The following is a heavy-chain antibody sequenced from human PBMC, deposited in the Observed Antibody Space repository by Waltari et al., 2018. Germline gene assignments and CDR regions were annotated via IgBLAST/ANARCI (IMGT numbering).Heavy chain of an antibody. J-gene: IGHJ4*02. Sequence: QVQLVQSGAEVKKPGSSVKVSCKASGGTFSSYAISWVRQAPGQGLEWMGGIIPIFGTANYAQKFQGRVTITTDESTSTAYMELSSLRSEDTAVYYCARAYSSGWYKTPGFFDYWGQGTLVTVSS. V-gene: IGHV1-69*05. D-gene: IGHD6-19*01. CDR3: ARAYSSGWYKTPGFFDY. CDR2: IIPIFGTA. CDR1: GGTFSSYA.